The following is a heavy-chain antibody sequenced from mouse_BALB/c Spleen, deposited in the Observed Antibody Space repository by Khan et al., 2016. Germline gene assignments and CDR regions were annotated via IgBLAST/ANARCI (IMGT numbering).Heavy chain of an antibody. D-gene: IGHD1-1*01. J-gene: IGHJ2*01. CDR1: GYTFTSYW. CDR2: IYPGDGDT. CDR3: ASYSGIRYDYFDY. Sequence: QVQLQQSGAELARPGASVKLSCKASGYTFTSYWMQWVKQRPGQGLEWIGAIYPGDGDTRYTQKFKGKATLTADKSSSTAYLQLSSLASEDSAVEYCASYSGIRYDYFDYWGQGTTLTVSS. V-gene: IGHV1-87*01.